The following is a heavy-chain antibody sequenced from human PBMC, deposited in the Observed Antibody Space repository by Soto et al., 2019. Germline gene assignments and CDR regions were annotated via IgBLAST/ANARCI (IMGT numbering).Heavy chain of an antibody. CDR2: IIPIFGTA. Sequence: SVKVSCKASGGTFSSYAISWVRQAPGQGLEWMGGIIPIFGTANYAQKFQGRVTITADESTSTAYMELSSLRSEDTAVYYCARRGYSSSSSEYYYYGMDVWGQGTTVTVSS. CDR1: GGTFSSYA. CDR3: ARRGYSSSSSEYYYYGMDV. D-gene: IGHD6-6*01. J-gene: IGHJ6*02. V-gene: IGHV1-69*13.